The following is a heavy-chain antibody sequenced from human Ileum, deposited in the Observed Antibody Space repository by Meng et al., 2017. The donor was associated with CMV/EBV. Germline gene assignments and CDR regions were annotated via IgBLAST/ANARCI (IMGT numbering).Heavy chain of an antibody. V-gene: IGHV3-7*04. CDR3: ARAPSGKSGGYFDS. CDR2: IKQDGSER. CDR1: GFTFSSYW. D-gene: IGHD1-26*01. Sequence: GESLKISCEASGFTFSSYWMSWVRQAPGKGLEWVANIKQDGSERYYVDSVKGRFTISRDDAKKSLYLQMNSLGGEDTAVYYCARAPSGKSGGYFDSWGQGILVTVSS. J-gene: IGHJ4*02.